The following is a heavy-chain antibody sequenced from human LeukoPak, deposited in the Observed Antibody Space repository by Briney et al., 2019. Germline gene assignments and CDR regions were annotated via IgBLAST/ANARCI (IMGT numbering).Heavy chain of an antibody. V-gene: IGHV1-8*01. CDR3: ARKTSGYSSSWYVGWTEKTDY. D-gene: IGHD6-13*01. J-gene: IGHJ4*02. CDR1: GYTFTSYD. CDR2: MNPNSGNT. Sequence: GASVKVSCKASGYTFTSYDINWVRQATGQGLEWMGWMNPNSGNTGYAQKFQGRVTMTRNTSISTAYMELSSLRSEDTAVYYCARKTSGYSSSWYVGWTEKTDYWGQGTLVTVSS.